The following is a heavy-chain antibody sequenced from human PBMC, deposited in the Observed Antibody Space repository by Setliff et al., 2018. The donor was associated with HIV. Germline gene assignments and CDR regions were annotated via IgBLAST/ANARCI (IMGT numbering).Heavy chain of an antibody. Sequence: ASVKVSCKASGYTFTTYGISWVRQAPGQGLEWMGWISVYNGNTHYGQKFQGGVIVTAETSTSTAYMELTSLRSDDTAVYYCASEGITMVRGAIIRSAFDIWGQGTMVTVSS. D-gene: IGHD3-10*01. CDR1: GYTFTTYG. J-gene: IGHJ3*02. CDR2: ISVYNGNT. CDR3: ASEGITMVRGAIIRSAFDI. V-gene: IGHV1-18*01.